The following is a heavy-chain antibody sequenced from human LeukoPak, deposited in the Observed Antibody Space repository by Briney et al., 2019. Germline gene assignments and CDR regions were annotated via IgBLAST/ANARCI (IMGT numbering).Heavy chain of an antibody. CDR2: IYYSGST. CDR1: GGSISSYY. V-gene: IGHV4-59*08. Sequence: PSETLSLTCTVSGGSISSYYWSWIRQPPGKGLEWIGYIYYSGSTNYNPSLKSRVTISVDTSKNQFSLKLSSVTAADTAVYYCARATRVGATVHWGQGTLVTVSS. CDR3: ARATRVGATVH. D-gene: IGHD1-26*01. J-gene: IGHJ4*02.